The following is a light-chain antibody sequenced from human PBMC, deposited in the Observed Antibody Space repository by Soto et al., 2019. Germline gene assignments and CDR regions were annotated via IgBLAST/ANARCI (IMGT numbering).Light chain of an antibody. Sequence: QSALTQPASVSGSPGQSITISCTGTSSDDGGYNYVSWYQQHPGKAPKRMIYDVSNWPSGVSNRFSGSKSGNTASLTISGLQAEDEADYDCSSYTSSSTDVFGTGTKLTVL. J-gene: IGLJ1*01. CDR1: SSDDGGYNY. CDR3: SSYTSSSTDV. CDR2: DVS. V-gene: IGLV2-14*01.